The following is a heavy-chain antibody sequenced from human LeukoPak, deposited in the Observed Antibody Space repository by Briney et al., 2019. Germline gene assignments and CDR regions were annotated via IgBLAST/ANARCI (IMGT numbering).Heavy chain of an antibody. CDR3: AKGSGGYSYGFDY. D-gene: IGHD5-18*01. V-gene: IGHV3-30*02. Sequence: GGSLRLSCAASGFTFSSYGMHWVRQAPGKGLEWVAFIRYDGSTKYYADSVKGRFTISRDNSKNTLYLQMNSLRAEDTAVYYCAKGSGGYSYGFDYWGQGTLSPSPQ. J-gene: IGHJ4*02. CDR2: IRYDGSTK. CDR1: GFTFSSYG.